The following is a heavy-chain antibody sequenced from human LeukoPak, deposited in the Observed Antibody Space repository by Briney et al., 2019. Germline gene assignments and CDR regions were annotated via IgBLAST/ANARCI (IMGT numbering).Heavy chain of an antibody. CDR1: GGSISSSSYY. J-gene: IGHJ5*02. D-gene: IGHD2-2*01. CDR2: IYYSGSI. CDR3: ARGYCSSTSCYRGTHPDNWFDP. V-gene: IGHV4-39*07. Sequence: SETLSLTCTVSGGSISSSSYYWGWIRQPPGKGLEWIGSIYYSGSIYYNPSLKSRVTISVDTSKNQFSLKLSSVTAADTAVYYCARGYCSSTSCYRGTHPDNWFDPWGQGTLVTVSS.